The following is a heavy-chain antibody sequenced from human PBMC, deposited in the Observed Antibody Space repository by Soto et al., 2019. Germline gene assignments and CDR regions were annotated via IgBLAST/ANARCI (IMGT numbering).Heavy chain of an antibody. D-gene: IGHD3-3*01. CDR3: ARGPNHDFWSGPLTYYYYYAMDV. CDR1: GYTFTSYD. CDR2: MNPNSGNT. V-gene: IGHV1-8*01. J-gene: IGHJ6*02. Sequence: ASVKVSCKASGYTFTSYDINWVRQATGQGLEWMGWMNPNSGNTGYAQKFQGRVTMTRNTSISTAYMELSSLRSGDTAVYYCARGPNHDFWSGPLTYYYYYAMDVWGQGTTVTVSS.